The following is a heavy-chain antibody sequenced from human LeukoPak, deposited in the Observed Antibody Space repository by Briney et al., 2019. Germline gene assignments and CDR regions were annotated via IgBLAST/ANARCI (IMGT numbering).Heavy chain of an antibody. D-gene: IGHD6-13*01. J-gene: IGHJ4*02. V-gene: IGHV1-18*01. CDR3: ARDVYSSSWSTPHY. CDR2: ISAYNGNT. Sequence: ASVKVSCKASGYTFTSYGISWVRQAPGQGLEWMGWISAYNGNTNYAQKLQGRVTMTTDTSTSTAYMELSSLRSEDTAVYYCARDVYSSSWSTPHYWGQGTLVTVSS. CDR1: GYTFTSYG.